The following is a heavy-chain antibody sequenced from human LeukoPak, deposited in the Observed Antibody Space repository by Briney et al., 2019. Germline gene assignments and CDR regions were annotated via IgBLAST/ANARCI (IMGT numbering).Heavy chain of an antibody. CDR2: INDDGSDT. Sequence: PGGSLRLFCGVSGFTFKLYWMHWVRQAPGKGPVWVSRINDDGSDTTYADSVKGRFTISRDDAKNMLFLQMNSLRAEDTAVYYCVRGGPATWAWGQGTLVTVSS. CDR1: GFTFKLYW. CDR3: VRGGPATWA. D-gene: IGHD1-26*01. V-gene: IGHV3-74*01. J-gene: IGHJ5*02.